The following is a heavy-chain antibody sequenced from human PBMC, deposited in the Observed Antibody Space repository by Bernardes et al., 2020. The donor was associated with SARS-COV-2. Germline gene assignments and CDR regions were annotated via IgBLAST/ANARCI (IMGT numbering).Heavy chain of an antibody. Sequence: GSLRLSCAASGFTVSSNYMSWVRQAPGKGLEWVSIIYSGGSTYYADSVKGRFIISRDNSKNTLYLQMNSLRAEDTAVYYCPTRTYYDYWGQGTLVTVSS. V-gene: IGHV3-53*01. CDR1: GFTVSSNY. CDR3: PTRTYYDY. J-gene: IGHJ4*02. CDR2: IYSGGST.